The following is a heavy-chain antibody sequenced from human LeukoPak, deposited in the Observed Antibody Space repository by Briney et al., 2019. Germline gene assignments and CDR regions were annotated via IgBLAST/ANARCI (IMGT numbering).Heavy chain of an antibody. V-gene: IGHV4-59*01. D-gene: IGHD3-22*01. CDR2: IYYSGST. CDR1: GGSISSYY. J-gene: IGHJ4*02. Sequence: SETLSLTCTVAGGSISSYYWSWIRQPPGKGPEWIGYIYYSGSTNYNPSLQSRVTISVDTSKNQFSLKLSSVTAADTAVYYCAREGGGTMYYDSSGYFDYWGQGTLVTVSS. CDR3: AREGGGTMYYDSSGYFDY.